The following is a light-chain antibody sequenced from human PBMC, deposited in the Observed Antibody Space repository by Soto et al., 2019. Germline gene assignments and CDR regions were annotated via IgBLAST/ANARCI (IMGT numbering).Light chain of an antibody. Sequence: EIVLTQSPSTLSLSPGERATLSCRASLSITINYLAWYQQKPGQAPRLLLYDASNRATGIPDRFSGSGSGTDFSLTISRLEPEDFAVYYCQQYGSSVWTFGQGTKVEIK. J-gene: IGKJ1*01. V-gene: IGKV3-20*01. CDR2: DAS. CDR1: LSITINY. CDR3: QQYGSSVWT.